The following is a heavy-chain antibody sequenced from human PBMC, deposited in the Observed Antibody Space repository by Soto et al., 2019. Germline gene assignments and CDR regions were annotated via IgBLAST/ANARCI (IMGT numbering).Heavy chain of an antibody. J-gene: IGHJ6*02. CDR3: ARNGTYSSSLSQYSGMDV. CDR1: GCTVDNFI. Sequence: XVKVSCKPSGCTVDNFIMNWVRQTPGLGLEWMGGIVPMLGTPTYAEKFKGRVTISATGSTSTMYMEVTSLRSEDTAIYYCARNGTYSSSLSQYSGMDVWGQGTTVTVSS. V-gene: IGHV1-69*13. D-gene: IGHD1-26*01. CDR2: IVPMLGTP.